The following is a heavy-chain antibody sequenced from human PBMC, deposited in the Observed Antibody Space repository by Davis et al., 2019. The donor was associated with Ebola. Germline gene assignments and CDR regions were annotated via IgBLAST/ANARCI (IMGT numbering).Heavy chain of an antibody. Sequence: GESLKISCAASGFTFRSYWMSWVRQAPGKGLEWVANIKQDGSEKYYVDSVKGRFTISRHNSKNTLYLQMNSLRAEDTAVYYCARDQGPYYGMDVWGQGTTVTVSS. J-gene: IGHJ6*02. V-gene: IGHV3-7*03. CDR3: ARDQGPYYGMDV. CDR2: IKQDGSEK. CDR1: GFTFRSYW.